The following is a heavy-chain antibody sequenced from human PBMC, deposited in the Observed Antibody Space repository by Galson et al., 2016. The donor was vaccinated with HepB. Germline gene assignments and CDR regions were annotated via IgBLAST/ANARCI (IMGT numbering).Heavy chain of an antibody. D-gene: IGHD7-27*01. CDR2: LYYNGDK. V-gene: IGHV2-5*01. J-gene: IGHJ4*02. CDR1: GFSLDTDTVA. CDR3: AHSKRLGVFTLFDS. Sequence: PALVKPTQTLTLTCTFSGFSLDTDTVAVGWIRQPPGKALEWLTLLYYNGDKRYNPSLRNRITITGDASKNQVLLTMTNLDPLVTATYYCAHSKRLGVFTLFDSWGQGSLVTVSS.